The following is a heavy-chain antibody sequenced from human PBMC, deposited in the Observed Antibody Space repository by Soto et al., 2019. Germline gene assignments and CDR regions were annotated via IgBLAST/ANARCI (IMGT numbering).Heavy chain of an antibody. Sequence: QITLRESGPTLVKPTETLTLTCTFSGFSLGTSRVGVAWIRQPPGKALEWLALIFWDDDKRYRPSLKSRLAITKDTSKNQVVLTMTNMDPVDTATYFCAQGYNHGSSLNFDYWGQGTLVTVSS. CDR2: IFWDDDK. D-gene: IGHD1-26*01. CDR3: AQGYNHGSSLNFDY. CDR1: GFSLGTSRVG. V-gene: IGHV2-5*02. J-gene: IGHJ4*02.